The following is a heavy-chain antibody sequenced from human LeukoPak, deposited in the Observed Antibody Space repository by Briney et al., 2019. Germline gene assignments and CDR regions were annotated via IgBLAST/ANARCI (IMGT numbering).Heavy chain of an antibody. J-gene: IGHJ5*02. D-gene: IGHD3-3*01. CDR2: IYPGDSDT. V-gene: IGHV5-51*01. CDR1: GYSFTSYW. CDR3: ARQGTYDFWSGHNWFDP. Sequence: GESLKISCKGSGYSFTSYWIGWVRQMPGKGLEWMGIIYPGDSDTRYSPSFQGQVTISADKSISTAYLQWSSLKASDTAMYYCARQGTYDFWSGHNWFDPWGQRTLVTVSS.